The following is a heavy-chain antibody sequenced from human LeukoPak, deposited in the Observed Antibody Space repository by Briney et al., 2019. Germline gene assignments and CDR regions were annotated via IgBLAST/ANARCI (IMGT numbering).Heavy chain of an antibody. J-gene: IGHJ4*02. CDR1: GFTFSTYV. Sequence: GGPLRLSCAASGFTFSTYVMNWVRQAPGKGLEWVSTISGRSETTYYSDSVKGRFTTSRDNPKNTLYLQMNSLRAEDTAVYYCANYVYDSGNRRFDYWGQGTLVTVSS. V-gene: IGHV3-23*01. CDR2: ISGRSETT. D-gene: IGHD3-10*01. CDR3: ANYVYDSGNRRFDY.